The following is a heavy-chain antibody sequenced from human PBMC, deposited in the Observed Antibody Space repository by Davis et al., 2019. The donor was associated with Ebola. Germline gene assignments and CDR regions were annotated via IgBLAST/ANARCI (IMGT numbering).Heavy chain of an antibody. CDR3: AKGDLTGELFDY. J-gene: IGHJ4*02. Sequence: GESLKISCAASGFTFDDYTMHWVRQAPGKGLEWVSLISWDGGSTYYADSVKGRFTISRDNSKNSLYLQMNSLRTEDTALYYCAKGDLTGELFDYWGQGTLVTVSS. D-gene: IGHD7-27*01. V-gene: IGHV3-43*01. CDR1: GFTFDDYT. CDR2: ISWDGGST.